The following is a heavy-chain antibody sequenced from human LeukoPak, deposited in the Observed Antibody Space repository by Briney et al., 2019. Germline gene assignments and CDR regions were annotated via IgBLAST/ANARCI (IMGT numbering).Heavy chain of an antibody. D-gene: IGHD5-24*01. V-gene: IGHV3-11*05. J-gene: IGHJ5*02. Sequence: GRSLTLSCAASAFTFTDYYMSWIRHTPGQGLVWVSYISSSSSYTTYADSVKGLFTISRDNAKNSLYLQMNSLRAEDTAVYYCARDADGYPAQNWSDHWGQGTLVTVSS. CDR1: AFTFTDYY. CDR3: ARDADGYPAQNWSDH. CDR2: ISSSSSYT.